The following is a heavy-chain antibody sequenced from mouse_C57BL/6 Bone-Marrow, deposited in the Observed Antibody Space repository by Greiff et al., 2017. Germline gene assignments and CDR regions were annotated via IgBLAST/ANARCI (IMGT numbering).Heavy chain of an antibody. V-gene: IGHV6-6*02. Sequence: EVQLVESGGGLVQPGGSMQLSCVASGFTFSNYWMNWVRQSPEKGLEWVAEIRLKSNNYATHYAESVKGRFTISRDDSKSSVYLQMNNLRAEDTGIYYFTTGFAYWGQGTLVTVSA. CDR2: IRLKSNNYAT. CDR1: GFTFSNYW. J-gene: IGHJ3*01. CDR3: TTGFAY. D-gene: IGHD4-1*01.